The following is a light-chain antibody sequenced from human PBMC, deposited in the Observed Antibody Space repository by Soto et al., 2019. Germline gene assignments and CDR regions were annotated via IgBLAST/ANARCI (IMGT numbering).Light chain of an antibody. Sequence: EIVLTQSPGTLSFSPGERATLSCRASQSVGSNFLAWYQQKPGQAPRLLIHGASSRATGIPDRFSGSGSGTDFTLTISRLEPEDFATYYCQRYNSAPLTFGGGTKVEIK. J-gene: IGKJ4*01. CDR1: QSVGSNF. V-gene: IGKV3-20*01. CDR3: QRYNSAPLT. CDR2: GAS.